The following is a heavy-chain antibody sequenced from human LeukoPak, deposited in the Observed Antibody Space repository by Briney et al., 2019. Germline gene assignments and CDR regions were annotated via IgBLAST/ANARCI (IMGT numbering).Heavy chain of an antibody. J-gene: IGHJ4*02. CDR3: AREIVTSTSYFDY. D-gene: IGHD2/OR15-2a*01. CDR1: SGSISNYY. CDR2: IYYSGST. Sequence: SETLSLTCTVSSGSISNYYSSWIGQPPGKGLEWIGYIYYSGSTNYNPSLKSRVTISVATSKNQFSLKLSSVTAADTAVYYCAREIVTSTSYFDYWGQGTVVTVSS. V-gene: IGHV4-59*01.